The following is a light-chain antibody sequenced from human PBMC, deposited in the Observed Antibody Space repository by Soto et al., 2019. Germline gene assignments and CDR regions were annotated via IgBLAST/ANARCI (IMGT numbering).Light chain of an antibody. CDR1: TSNIGYNY. Sequence: QSVLTQPPSVSAAPGQTVTISCSGSTSNIGYNYVSWYQQLPGTAPKLLIYENVLRPSGIPDRFSGSKSGTSATLGITGLQTGDEADYYCGTWDSSLSAWVFGGGTKLTVL. CDR3: GTWDSSLSAWV. CDR2: ENV. V-gene: IGLV1-51*02. J-gene: IGLJ3*02.